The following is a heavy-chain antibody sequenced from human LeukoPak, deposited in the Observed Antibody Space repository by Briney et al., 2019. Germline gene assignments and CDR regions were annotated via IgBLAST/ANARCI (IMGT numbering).Heavy chain of an antibody. CDR2: IIPIFGTA. V-gene: IGHV1-69*01. Sequence: ASVKVSCKASGGTFSSYAISWVRQAPGQGLEWMGGIIPIFGTANYAQKFQGRVTITADESTSTAYMELSSLRSEDTAVYYCATTGDYYDSSGYEKNSAFDIWGQGTMVTVPS. J-gene: IGHJ3*02. CDR1: GGTFSSYA. CDR3: ATTGDYYDSSGYEKNSAFDI. D-gene: IGHD3-22*01.